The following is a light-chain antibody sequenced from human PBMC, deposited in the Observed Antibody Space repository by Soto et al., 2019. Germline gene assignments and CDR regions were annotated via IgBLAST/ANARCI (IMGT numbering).Light chain of an antibody. CDR1: SRDIGGYNH. J-gene: IGLJ1*01. V-gene: IGLV2-11*01. CDR2: DVA. CDR3: KSYAGSNTYV. Sequence: QSALTQPRSVSGSPGQSVTISCTGTSRDIGGYNHVSWYQQHPGKAPKLIIYDVAKRPSGVPDRFSGSKSGNTASLTISGLQPEDEADYFCKSYAGSNTYVFGSGTKVTVL.